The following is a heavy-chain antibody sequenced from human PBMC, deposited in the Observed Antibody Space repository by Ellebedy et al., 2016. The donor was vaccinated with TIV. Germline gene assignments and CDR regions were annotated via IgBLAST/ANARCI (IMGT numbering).Heavy chain of an antibody. CDR1: GFSFSSFD. D-gene: IGHD3-9*01. V-gene: IGHV3-48*02. Sequence: PGESLKISCAASGFSFSSFDMTWVRRGPGKGLEWISYISSTSSSIHYADSVKGRFTISRDNAKKSLYLQMNSLRDEDTAVYYCAKRSGTIPFEDWGQGTLVTVSS. CDR3: AKRSGTIPFED. J-gene: IGHJ1*01. CDR2: ISSTSSSI.